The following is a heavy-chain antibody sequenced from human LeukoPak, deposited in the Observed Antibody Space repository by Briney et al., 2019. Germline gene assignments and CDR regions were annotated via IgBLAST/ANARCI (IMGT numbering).Heavy chain of an antibody. Sequence: GESLKISCKGSEYSFTSYWIGWVRQMPGKGLEWMGIIYPGDSDTRYSPSLQGQVTISADKSISTAYLQWSSLKASDTAMYYCGRRQSSGWFDYWGQGTPVTVSS. CDR3: GRRQSSGWFDY. J-gene: IGHJ5*01. D-gene: IGHD6-19*01. CDR2: IYPGDSDT. V-gene: IGHV5-51*01. CDR1: EYSFTSYW.